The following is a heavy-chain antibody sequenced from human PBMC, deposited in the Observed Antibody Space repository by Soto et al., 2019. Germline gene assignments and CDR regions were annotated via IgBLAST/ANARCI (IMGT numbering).Heavy chain of an antibody. CDR3: ARSTPGYSSSWSYYYYGMDV. D-gene: IGHD6-13*01. J-gene: IGHJ6*02. V-gene: IGHV3-33*01. CDR2: IWYDGSNK. CDR1: GFTFSSYG. Sequence: GSLRLSCAASGFTFSSYGMHWVRQAPGKGLEWVAVIWYDGSNKYYADSVKGRFTISRDNSKNTLYLQMNSLRAEDTAVYYCARSTPGYSSSWSYYYYGMDVWGQGTTVTVSS.